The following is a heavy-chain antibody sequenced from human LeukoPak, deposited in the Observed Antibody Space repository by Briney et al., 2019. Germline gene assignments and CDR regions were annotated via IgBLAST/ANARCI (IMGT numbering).Heavy chain of an antibody. CDR1: GYSISSGYY. J-gene: IGHJ6*03. Sequence: SETLSLTCVVSGYSISSGYYWSWIRQPPGKGLEWIGEINHSGSTNYNPSLKSRVTISVDTSKNQFSLKLSSVTAADTAVYYCARSDFWSGFLPYYYYYYMDVWGKGTTVTVSS. CDR3: ARSDFWSGFLPYYYYYYMDV. D-gene: IGHD3-3*01. V-gene: IGHV4-34*01. CDR2: INHSGST.